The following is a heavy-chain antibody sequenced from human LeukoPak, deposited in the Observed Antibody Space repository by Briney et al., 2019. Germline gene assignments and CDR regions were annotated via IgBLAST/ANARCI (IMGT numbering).Heavy chain of an antibody. CDR2: INPNSSGT. V-gene: IGHV1-2*02. D-gene: IGHD2-15*01. CDR1: GGTFSSYA. Sequence: ASVKVSCKASGGTFSSYAISWVRQAPGQGLEWMGWINPNSSGTNSAQKFQGRVTMTRDTSISTAYMELSSLRSDDTAVYYCARARCTGGSCYDYWGQGTLVTVSS. CDR3: ARARCTGGSCYDY. J-gene: IGHJ4*02.